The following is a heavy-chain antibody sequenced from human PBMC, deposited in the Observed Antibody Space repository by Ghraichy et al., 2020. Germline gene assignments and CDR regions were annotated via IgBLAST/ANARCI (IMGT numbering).Heavy chain of an antibody. D-gene: IGHD3-9*01. CDR2: IYYSGST. CDR3: ARLLKNYDILTGYRYYFDY. Sequence: SETLSPTCTVSGGSISSSSYYWGWIRQPPGKGLEWIGSIYYSGSTYYNPSLKSRVTISVDTSKNQFSLKLSSVTAADTAVYYCARLLKNYDILTGYRYYFDYWGQGTLVTVSS. J-gene: IGHJ4*02. CDR1: GGSISSSSYY. V-gene: IGHV4-39*01.